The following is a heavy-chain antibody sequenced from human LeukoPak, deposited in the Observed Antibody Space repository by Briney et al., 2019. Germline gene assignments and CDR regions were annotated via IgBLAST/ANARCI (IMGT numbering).Heavy chain of an antibody. V-gene: IGHV4-39*07. CDR3: VGDSSGYYYVDRRSGGDY. CDR2: IYYSGST. D-gene: IGHD3-22*01. CDR1: GGSISSSSYY. J-gene: IGHJ4*02. Sequence: SSETLSLTCTVSGGSISSSSYYWGWIRQPPGKGLEWIGSIYYSGSTYYNPSLKSRVTMSVDTSKNQFSLKLSSVTAADTAVYYCVGDSSGYYYVDRRSGGDYWGQGTLVTVSS.